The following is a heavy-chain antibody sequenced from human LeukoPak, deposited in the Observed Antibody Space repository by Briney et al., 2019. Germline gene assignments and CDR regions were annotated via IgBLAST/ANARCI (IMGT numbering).Heavy chain of an antibody. V-gene: IGHV4-39*07. Sequence: SETLSLTCTVSGGSISSGTYYWAWIRQPPGRGLEWIGTIYHSGSTYYNPSPKTRVTISVDTSKNQFSLNLTSLTAADTAAYYCARDRKYYYHMDVWGKGTTVTVSS. J-gene: IGHJ6*03. CDR3: ARDRKYYYHMDV. CDR2: IYHSGST. D-gene: IGHD1-14*01. CDR1: GGSISSGTYY.